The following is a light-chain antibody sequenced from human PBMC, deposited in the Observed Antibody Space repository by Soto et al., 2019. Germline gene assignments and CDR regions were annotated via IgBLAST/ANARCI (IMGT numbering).Light chain of an antibody. CDR1: QSISSY. V-gene: IGKV1-39*01. CDR3: QQSYSTPHT. Sequence: DIQIAHSPSSLSASVGDRVTITFRASQSISSYLNWYQQKPGKAPKLLIYAASSLQSGVPSRFSGSGSGTDFTLTISSLQPEDFATYYCQQSYSTPHTFGQGTRLEIK. CDR2: AAS. J-gene: IGKJ5*01.